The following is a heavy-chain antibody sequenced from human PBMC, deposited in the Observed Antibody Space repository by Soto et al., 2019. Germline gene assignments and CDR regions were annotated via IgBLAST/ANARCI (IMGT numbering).Heavy chain of an antibody. D-gene: IGHD3-3*01. CDR3: AKSYARFLEWLLFDY. CDR1: GFTFSSYA. V-gene: IGHV3-23*01. CDR2: ISGSGGST. Sequence: GALRLSCAASGFTFSSYAMSWVRQAPGKGLEWVSAISGSGGSTYYADSVKGRFTISRDNSKNTLYLQMNSLRAEDTAVYYCAKSYARFLEWLLFDYWGQGTLVTVSS. J-gene: IGHJ4*02.